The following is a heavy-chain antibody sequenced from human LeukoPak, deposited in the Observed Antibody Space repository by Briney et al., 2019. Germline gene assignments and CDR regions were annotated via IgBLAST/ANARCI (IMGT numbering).Heavy chain of an antibody. CDR3: ARARDVFDAFDI. D-gene: IGHD3-16*01. J-gene: IGHJ3*02. Sequence: GGSLRLSCAASGFTFSSYWMSWVRQAPGKGLEWVANIKQDGSVKYYVDSVKGRFTISRDNSKNTLYLQMNSLRAEDTAVYYCARARDVFDAFDIWGQGTMVTVSS. CDR1: GFTFSSYW. V-gene: IGHV3-7*01. CDR2: IKQDGSVK.